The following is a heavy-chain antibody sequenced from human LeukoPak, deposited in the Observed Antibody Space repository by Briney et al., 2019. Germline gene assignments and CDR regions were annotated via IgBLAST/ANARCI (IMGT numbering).Heavy chain of an antibody. CDR1: GGSVSSGSYY. CDR2: IYYSGST. D-gene: IGHD4-17*01. J-gene: IGHJ4*02. Sequence: PSETLSLTCTVSGGSVSSGSYYWSWIRQPPGKGLEWIGYIYYSGSTNYNPSLKSRVTISVDTSKNQFSLKLSSVTAADTAVYYCAREETTSQEYYFDYWGQGTLVTVSS. CDR3: AREETTSQEYYFDY. V-gene: IGHV4-61*01.